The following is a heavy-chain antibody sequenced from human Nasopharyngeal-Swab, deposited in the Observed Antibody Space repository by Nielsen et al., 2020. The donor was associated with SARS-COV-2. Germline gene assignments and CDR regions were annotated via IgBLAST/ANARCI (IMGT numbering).Heavy chain of an antibody. J-gene: IGHJ4*02. CDR2: ISSSSSYI. CDR3: ARSGELRFLEWLNTRPDY. Sequence: GESLKISCAASGFTFSSYSMNRVRQAPGKGLEWVSSISSSSSYIYYADSVKGRFTISRDNAKNSLYLQMNSLRAEDTAVYYCARSGELRFLEWLNTRPDYWGQGTLVTVSS. CDR1: GFTFSSYS. V-gene: IGHV3-21*01. D-gene: IGHD3-3*01.